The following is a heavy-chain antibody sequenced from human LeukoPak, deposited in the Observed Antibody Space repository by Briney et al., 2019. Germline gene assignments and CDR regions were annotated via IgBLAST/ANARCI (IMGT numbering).Heavy chain of an antibody. CDR1: GYTFTNYW. D-gene: IGHD6-13*01. CDR3: ARRRSYTSSLIDY. CDR2: IYPGDSDT. V-gene: IGHV5-51*01. J-gene: IGHJ4*02. Sequence: GESLKISCKGSGYTFTNYWIGWVRQMPGKGLEWMGIIYPGDSDTRYSPSFQGQATISADKSISTAYLQWSSLEASDTAMYYCARRRSYTSSLIDYWGQGTLVTVSS.